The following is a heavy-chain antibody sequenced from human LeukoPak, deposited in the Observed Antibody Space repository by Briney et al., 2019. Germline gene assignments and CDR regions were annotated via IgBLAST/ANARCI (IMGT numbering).Heavy chain of an antibody. J-gene: IGHJ6*03. CDR1: GGSISSYY. Sequence: SETLSLTCTVSGGSISSYYWSWIRQPPGKGLEWIGYIYYSGSTNYNPSLKSRVTISVDTSKNQSSLKLSSVTAADTAVYYCARTNSPYYCGGDCYSDYYYYMDVWGKGTTVTVSS. CDR3: ARTNSPYYCGGDCYSDYYYYMDV. CDR2: IYYSGST. D-gene: IGHD2-21*02. V-gene: IGHV4-59*01.